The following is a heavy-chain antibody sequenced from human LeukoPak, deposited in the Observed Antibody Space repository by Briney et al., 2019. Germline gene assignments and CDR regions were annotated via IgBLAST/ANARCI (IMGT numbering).Heavy chain of an antibody. Sequence: GGSLRLSCAASGFTFSRYAMSWVRQPPERGLEGVAVISGSDGSTYYADSARGRFTSSRDDSGNTQFLQMNSLRAEDTAVYYCARQVSCDTTTCYAGMPPDYWGQGTLVTVSS. CDR2: ISGSDGST. D-gene: IGHD2-2*01. CDR1: GFTFSRYA. V-gene: IGHV3-23*01. CDR3: ARQVSCDTTTCYAGMPPDY. J-gene: IGHJ4*02.